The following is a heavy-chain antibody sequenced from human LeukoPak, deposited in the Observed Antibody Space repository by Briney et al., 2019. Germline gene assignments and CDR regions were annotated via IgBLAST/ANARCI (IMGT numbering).Heavy chain of an antibody. J-gene: IGHJ3*02. CDR2: INSSGGST. D-gene: IGHD6-13*01. CDR1: GYTFTSYY. Sequence: ASVKVSCKASGYTFTSYYMHWVRQAPGQGLEWMGIINSSGGSTSYAQKFQGRVTMTRDTSTSTVYMELSSLRSEDTAVYYCARAMGPIAAAGRNAFDIWGQGTMVTVSS. CDR3: ARAMGPIAAAGRNAFDI. V-gene: IGHV1-46*01.